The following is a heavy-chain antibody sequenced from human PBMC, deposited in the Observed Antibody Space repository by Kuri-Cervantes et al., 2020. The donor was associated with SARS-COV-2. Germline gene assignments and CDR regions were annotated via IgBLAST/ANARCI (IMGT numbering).Heavy chain of an antibody. V-gene: IGHV1-8*02. CDR3: ATVRVTIFGVVIIGGWFDP. CDR2: MNPNSGNT. J-gene: IGHJ5*02. CDR1: GYTFTSYD. Sequence: ASVKVSCKASGYTFTSYDINWVRQATGQGLEWMGWMNPNSGNTGYAQKFQGRVTMTRNTSISTAYMELSSLRSEDTAVYYCATVRVTIFGVVIIGGWFDPWGQGTLVTVSS. D-gene: IGHD3-3*01.